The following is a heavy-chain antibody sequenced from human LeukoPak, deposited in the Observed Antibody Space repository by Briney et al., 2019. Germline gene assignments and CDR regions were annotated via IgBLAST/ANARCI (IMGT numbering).Heavy chain of an antibody. D-gene: IGHD6-13*01. V-gene: IGHV3-21*01. CDR3: ARRTAAGPFDY. CDR2: ISASGSDV. Sequence: GGSLRLSCAASGFAFRSYVVNWVRQAPGKGLEWVSSISASGSDVKYADSVTGRFTVSRDNARSSLYLEMNSLRAEDTAVYYCARRTAAGPFDYWGQGILVTVSS. CDR1: GFAFRSYV. J-gene: IGHJ4*02.